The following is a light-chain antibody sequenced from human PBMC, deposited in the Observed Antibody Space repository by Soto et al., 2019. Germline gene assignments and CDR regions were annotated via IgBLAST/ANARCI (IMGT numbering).Light chain of an antibody. J-gene: IGLJ1*01. V-gene: IGLV1-40*01. CDR3: LSYDSDMSRPRDV. CDR2: GDS. Sequence: QSVLTQPPSVSGAPGQRVTISCTGSSSNIGAGHDVHWYQQLPGTAPKLLIYGDSNRPSGVPDRFSGSKSGASASLAITGLQAEAEAEYHCLSYDSDMSRPRDVFGTGTKLTVL. CDR1: SSNIGAGHD.